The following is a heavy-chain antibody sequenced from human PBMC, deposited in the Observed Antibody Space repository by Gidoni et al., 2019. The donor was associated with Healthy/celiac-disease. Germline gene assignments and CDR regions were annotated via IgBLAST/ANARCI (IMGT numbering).Heavy chain of an antibody. D-gene: IGHD4-17*01. CDR3: AYDMTTVTLFDY. Sequence: QVQLQQWGAGLLKPSETLSLTCAVYGGSFRTYYWSWIRQPPGKGLEWIGEINHSGSTNYNPSLNSRVTISVDTSKNQFSLKLSSVTAADTAIYYCAYDMTTVTLFDYWGQGTLVTVSS. V-gene: IGHV4-34*01. CDR1: GGSFRTYY. CDR2: INHSGST. J-gene: IGHJ4*02.